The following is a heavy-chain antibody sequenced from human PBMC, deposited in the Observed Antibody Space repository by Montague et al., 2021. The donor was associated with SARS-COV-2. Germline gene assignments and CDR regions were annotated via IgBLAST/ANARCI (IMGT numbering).Heavy chain of an antibody. D-gene: IGHD2-15*01. J-gene: IGHJ4*02. Sequence: SETLSLTCTVSGGSISSYYWSWIRQPPGKGLEWIGYIYHSGSTNYNPSLKSRVTISIDTSKNQFSLNLNSVTAADEAVYYCASPGGYCSGGSCYYVYWGQGTLVTVSS. CDR2: IYHSGST. V-gene: IGHV4-59*01. CDR1: GGSISSYY. CDR3: ASPGGYCSGGSCYYVY.